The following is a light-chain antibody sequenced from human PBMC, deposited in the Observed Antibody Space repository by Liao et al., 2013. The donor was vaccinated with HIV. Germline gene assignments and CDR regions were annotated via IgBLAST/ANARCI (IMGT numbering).Light chain of an antibody. CDR1: SIGSKS. V-gene: IGLV3-21*01. CDR2: YDS. Sequence: GSVAPGQTATITCGGHSIGSKSVHWYQQKPGQAPVVVIHYDSARPSGIPERFSGSNSVNTATLTISTVEAGDEADYYCQTWDRSTYVFGTGTKVTVL. J-gene: IGLJ1*01. CDR3: QTWDRSTYV.